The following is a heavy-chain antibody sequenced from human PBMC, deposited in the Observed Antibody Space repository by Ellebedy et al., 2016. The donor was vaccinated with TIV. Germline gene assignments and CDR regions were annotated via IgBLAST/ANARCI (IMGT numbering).Heavy chain of an antibody. Sequence: GGSLRLXXAASGFTFSSYWMQWVRQAPGKGLEWVANIKQDGSAKYYVDSVKGRFTISRDNAKNSVYLQMNNPRAEDTAVYYCARRYMDVWGRGTTVTVSS. J-gene: IGHJ6*03. V-gene: IGHV3-7*01. CDR2: IKQDGSAK. CDR1: GFTFSSYW. CDR3: ARRYMDV.